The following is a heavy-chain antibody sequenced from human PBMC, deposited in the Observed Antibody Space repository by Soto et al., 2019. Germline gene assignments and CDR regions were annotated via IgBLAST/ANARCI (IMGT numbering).Heavy chain of an antibody. CDR3: AREKQLVQLRWGAGYYGMDV. Sequence: SVKVSCKASGGTFSSYAISWVRQAPGQGLEWMGGIIPIFGTANYAQKFQGRVTITADESTSTAYMELSSLRSEDTAVYYCAREKQLVQLRWGAGYYGMDVWGQGTTVTVSS. CDR1: GGTFSSYA. CDR2: IIPIFGTA. V-gene: IGHV1-69*13. J-gene: IGHJ6*02. D-gene: IGHD6-6*01.